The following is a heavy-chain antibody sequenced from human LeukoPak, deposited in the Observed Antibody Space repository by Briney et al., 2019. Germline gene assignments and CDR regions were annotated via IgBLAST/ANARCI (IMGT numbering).Heavy chain of an antibody. CDR1: GGSFSGYY. J-gene: IGHJ6*03. Sequence: SETLSLTCAVYGGSFSGYYWSWIRQPPGKGLEWIGEINHSGSTNYNPSLKSRVTISVDTSKNQFSLKLSSVTAADTAVYYCARGNTIFGVVILNYYYYYYMDVWGKGTTVTVSS. V-gene: IGHV4-34*01. D-gene: IGHD3-3*01. CDR3: ARGNTIFGVVILNYYYYYYMDV. CDR2: INHSGST.